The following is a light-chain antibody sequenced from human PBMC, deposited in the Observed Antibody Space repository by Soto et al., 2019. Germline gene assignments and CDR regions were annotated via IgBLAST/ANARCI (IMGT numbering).Light chain of an antibody. Sequence: DIQLTQSPATLSASVGDRVTITCWASDNVGSNLNWYQHQPGPAPKLLIYAASRVPGGAPSMFSGSGSGTEYTLTISSLHPDDFATYYCQQYNRYPRTFGQGTKVDIK. V-gene: IGKV1-5*01. CDR3: QQYNRYPRT. J-gene: IGKJ1*01. CDR2: AAS. CDR1: DNVGSN.